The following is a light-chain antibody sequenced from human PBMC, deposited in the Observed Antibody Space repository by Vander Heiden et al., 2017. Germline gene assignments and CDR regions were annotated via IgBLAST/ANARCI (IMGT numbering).Light chain of an antibody. CDR3: CSYAGSYTVI. J-gene: IGLJ2*01. CDR1: SSDVGDYNY. Sequence: QSALTQPHSVPGSPGQSVTISCTGTSSDVGDYNYVSWYQQHPGKAPKLMIYDVIRRPSGVPDRFSGSKSGNTASLTIAGLQVEDEADYFCCSYAGSYTVIFGGGTKLTVL. V-gene: IGLV2-11*01. CDR2: DVI.